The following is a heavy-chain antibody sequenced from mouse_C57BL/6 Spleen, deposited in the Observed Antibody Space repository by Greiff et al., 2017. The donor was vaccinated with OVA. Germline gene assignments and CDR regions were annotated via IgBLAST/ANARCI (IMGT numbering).Heavy chain of an antibody. V-gene: IGHV1-72*01. CDR1: GYTFTSYW. J-gene: IGHJ3*01. Sequence: QVQLQQPGAELVKPGASVKLSCKASGYTFTSYWIHWVKQRPGRGLEWIGRIDPNSGGTKYNEKFKSKATLTVDKPSSTAYMQLSSLTSEDSAVYYCVSGRKTDVAWFAYWGQGTLVTVSA. CDR2: IDPNSGGT. CDR3: VSGRKTDVAWFAY.